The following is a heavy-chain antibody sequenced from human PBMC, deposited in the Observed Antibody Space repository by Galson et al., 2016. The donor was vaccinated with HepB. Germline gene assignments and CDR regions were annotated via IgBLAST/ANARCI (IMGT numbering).Heavy chain of an antibody. CDR3: ARHALPSSGYYRTYYFDY. Sequence: SETLSLTCTASGGSISSSNYYWGWIRQPPGKGLEWIGSIDYSGSTYYNPSLKSRVTISVNTSKNQFSLRRSSVTAADSAVYYCARHALPSSGYYRTYYFDYWGQGTLVTVSS. V-gene: IGHV4-39*01. D-gene: IGHD3-22*01. CDR1: GGSISSSNYY. J-gene: IGHJ4*02. CDR2: IDYSGST.